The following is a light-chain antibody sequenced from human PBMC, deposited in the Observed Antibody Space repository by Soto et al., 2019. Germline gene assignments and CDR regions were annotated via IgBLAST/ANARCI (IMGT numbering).Light chain of an antibody. CDR1: ASIDNW. CDR2: AAS. Sequence: DIQMTQSPSTLSASVGDAVTITCRASASIDNWLAWYQQKPGKAPKLLIFAASTLVRGVPSKFSGRGSGTEFTLTISSLQADDFATYYCQQYHTDWTFGQGTKVDIK. V-gene: IGKV1-5*01. J-gene: IGKJ1*01. CDR3: QQYHTDWT.